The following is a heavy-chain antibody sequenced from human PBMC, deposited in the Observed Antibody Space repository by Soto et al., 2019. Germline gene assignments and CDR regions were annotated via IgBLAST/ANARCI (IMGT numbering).Heavy chain of an antibody. J-gene: IGHJ6*02. D-gene: IGHD3-16*02. Sequence: GGSLRLSCAASGFTFSSYGMHWVRQAPGKGLEWVAVIWYDGSNKYYADSVKGRFTISRDNSKNTLYLQMNSLRAEDTAVYYCAREMITFGGVIDPYYYVMDVWGPGTTGTVSS. CDR3: AREMITFGGVIDPYYYVMDV. V-gene: IGHV3-33*01. CDR2: IWYDGSNK. CDR1: GFTFSSYG.